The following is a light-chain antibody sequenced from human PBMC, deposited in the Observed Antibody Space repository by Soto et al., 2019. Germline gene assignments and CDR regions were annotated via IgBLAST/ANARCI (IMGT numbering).Light chain of an antibody. CDR1: QSVSSSY. V-gene: IGKV3-20*01. J-gene: IGKJ1*01. Sequence: TQSPGTLSLSPGERATPSCRASQSVSSSYLAWYQQKPGQAPRLLIYGASSRATGIPDRFSGSGSGTDFTLTISRLEPEDFAVYYCQQYGSSLWTFGQGTKVDIK. CDR2: GAS. CDR3: QQYGSSLWT.